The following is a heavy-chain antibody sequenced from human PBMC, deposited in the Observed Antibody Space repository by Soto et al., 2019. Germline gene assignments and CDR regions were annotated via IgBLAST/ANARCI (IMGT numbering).Heavy chain of an antibody. J-gene: IGHJ4*02. CDR2: ISAYNGNT. CDR1: GYTFTSYG. V-gene: IGHV1-18*01. Sequence: QVQLVQSGAEVKKPGASVKVSCKASGYTFTSYGISWVRQAPGQGLEWRGWISAYNGNTNYAQKLQGRVTMTTDTSKSTAYMELRSLRFDDTAVDYCARVDYLGSYRYWNSWGQGPLVTVSS. CDR3: ARVDYLGSYRYWNS. D-gene: IGHD3-16*02.